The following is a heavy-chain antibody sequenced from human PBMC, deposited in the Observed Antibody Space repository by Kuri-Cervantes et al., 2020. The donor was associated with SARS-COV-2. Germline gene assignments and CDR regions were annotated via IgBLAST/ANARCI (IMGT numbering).Heavy chain of an antibody. CDR2: INTNTGNP. V-gene: IGHV7-4-1*02. J-gene: IGHJ1*01. D-gene: IGHD3-10*01. Sequence: ASVKVSCKASGYTFTTYSMNWVRQAPGQGLEWMGWINTNTGNPTYAQGFTGRFVFSLDTSVSTAYLQISSLKAEDTAVYYCARRGGITMVRGVMKHWGQGTLVTVSS. CDR1: GYTFTTYS. CDR3: ARRGGITMVRGVMKH.